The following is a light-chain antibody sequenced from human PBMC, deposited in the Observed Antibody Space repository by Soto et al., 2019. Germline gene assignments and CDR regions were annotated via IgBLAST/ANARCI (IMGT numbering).Light chain of an antibody. CDR1: QSVSSY. Sequence: EIVLTQSPATLSLSPGERATLSCRASQSVSSYLAWYQQKPGQAPRLLIYDASNRATGIPARFSGSGSGTDFTLTISSLEPADFAVYYCQQRSNWTFGQGTKV. J-gene: IGKJ1*01. V-gene: IGKV3-11*01. CDR3: QQRSNWT. CDR2: DAS.